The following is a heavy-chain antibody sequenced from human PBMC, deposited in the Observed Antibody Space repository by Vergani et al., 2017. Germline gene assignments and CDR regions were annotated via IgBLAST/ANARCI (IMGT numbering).Heavy chain of an antibody. J-gene: IGHJ5*02. CDR3: ARHPTVEWLVKLGWIDP. Sequence: QLQLQESGPGLVKPSATLSLTCSVSGTSIRNSNYYWGWIRQPPGKGLEWIASIYYSGSTYYNPSLKSRVTISVDTSKNQFSLKLSSVTAADTAVYFCARHPTVEWLVKLGWIDPWGQGILVTVSS. V-gene: IGHV4-39*01. CDR1: GTSIRNSNYY. D-gene: IGHD6-19*01. CDR2: IYYSGST.